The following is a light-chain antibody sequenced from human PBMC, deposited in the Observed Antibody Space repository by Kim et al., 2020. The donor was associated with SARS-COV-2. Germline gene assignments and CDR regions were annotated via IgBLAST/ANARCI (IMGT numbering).Light chain of an antibody. J-gene: IGLJ3*02. CDR3: QVWDSSSDHRV. V-gene: IGLV3-21*04. CDR2: YDS. Sequence: APGKTARIPWGGNNIGNKSVNQYQQEPGPAPVMVIYYDSDRPSGNPERFSGSNSGNTATLTISRVEAGDEADYYWQVWDSSSDHRVFGGGTQLTVL. CDR1: NIGNKS.